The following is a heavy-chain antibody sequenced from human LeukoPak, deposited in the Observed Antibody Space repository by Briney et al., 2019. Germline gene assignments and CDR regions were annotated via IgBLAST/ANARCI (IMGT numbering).Heavy chain of an antibody. CDR2: ISSSGSTI. V-gene: IGHV3-48*03. D-gene: IGHD3-10*01. CDR1: GFTFSCYE. J-gene: IGHJ6*02. Sequence: GGALRLSCAASGFTFSCYEMNWVRQAPGKGLEWVSYISSSGSTIYYADSVKGRFTISRDNAKNSLYLQMNSLRAEDTAVYYCARNYGSGTTKGNYGMDVWGQGTTVTVSS. CDR3: ARNYGSGTTKGNYGMDV.